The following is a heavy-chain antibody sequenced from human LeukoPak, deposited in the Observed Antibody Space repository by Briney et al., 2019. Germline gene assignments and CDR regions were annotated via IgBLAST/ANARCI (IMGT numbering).Heavy chain of an antibody. D-gene: IGHD2-2*03. CDR1: GGSISSSSYY. CDR2: IYYSGST. J-gene: IGHJ4*02. V-gene: IGHV4-39*01. CDR3: ARVTRIMDIVVVPATLDY. Sequence: SETLSLTCTVSGGSISSSSYYWGWIRQPPGKGLEWIGRIYYSGSTYYNPSLKSRVTISVDTSKNQFSLKLSSVTAADTAVYYCARVTRIMDIVVVPATLDYWGQGTLVTVSS.